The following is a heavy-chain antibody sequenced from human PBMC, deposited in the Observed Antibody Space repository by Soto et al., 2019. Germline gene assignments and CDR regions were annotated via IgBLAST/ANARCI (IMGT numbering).Heavy chain of an antibody. CDR2: INAGNGNT. Sequence: QVQLVQSGAEVKKPGDSVKVSCKASGYTFTSYAMHWVRQAPGQRLEWMGWINAGNGNTKYSQKFQGRVTITRDTSASTAYMELSSLRSEDTAVYYCAGPSSSWSYYYYYYGMDVWGQGTTVTVSS. CDR3: AGPSSSWSYYYYYYGMDV. V-gene: IGHV1-3*01. J-gene: IGHJ6*02. D-gene: IGHD6-13*01. CDR1: GYTFTSYA.